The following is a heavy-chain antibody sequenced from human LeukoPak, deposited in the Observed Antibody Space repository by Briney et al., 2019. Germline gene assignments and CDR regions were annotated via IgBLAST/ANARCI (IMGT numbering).Heavy chain of an antibody. D-gene: IGHD3-22*01. CDR2: IYYSGST. CDR1: GGSISSYY. J-gene: IGHJ4*02. Sequence: SETLSLTCTVSGGSISSYYWSWIRQPPGKGLEWIGYIYYSGSTNYNPSLKSRVTISVDTSKNQFSLKLSSVTAADTAVYYCARDPYYYDSSXGGXGQGXXVTVX. V-gene: IGHV4-59*12. CDR3: ARDPYYYDSSXGG.